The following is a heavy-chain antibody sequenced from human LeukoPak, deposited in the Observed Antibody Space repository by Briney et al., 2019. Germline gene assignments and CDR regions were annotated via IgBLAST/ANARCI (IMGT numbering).Heavy chain of an antibody. J-gene: IGHJ3*02. CDR1: GGSISSHY. CDR3: ARVGASFWAFDI. CDR2: FYYSGRS. Sequence: SETLSLTCTVSGGSISSHYWSWIRQPPGKGLEWIGYFYYSGRSNYSPSLKSRVTISVDTSKNQFSLKLNSVTAADTAVYYCARVGASFWAFDIWGQGTMVTVSS. V-gene: IGHV4-59*11. D-gene: IGHD3-16*02.